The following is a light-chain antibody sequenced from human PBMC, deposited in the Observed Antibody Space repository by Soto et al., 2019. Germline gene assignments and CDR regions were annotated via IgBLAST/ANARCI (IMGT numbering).Light chain of an antibody. CDR1: SSNIGNNY. V-gene: IGLV1-51*02. CDR3: GTWDSGLSAWV. J-gene: IGLJ3*02. CDR2: ENN. Sequence: QSVLTQPPAVSAAPGQKATISCSGSSSNIGNNYVSWYQQFAGAAPRLLIFENNKRPTGIPDRFSGSKSATSATLGITGLQTGDEADYYCGTWDSGLSAWVFGGGTQLT.